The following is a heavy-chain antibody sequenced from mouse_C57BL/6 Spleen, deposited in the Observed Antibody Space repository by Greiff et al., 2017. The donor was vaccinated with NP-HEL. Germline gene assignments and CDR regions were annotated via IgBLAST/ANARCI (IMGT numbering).Heavy chain of an antibody. CDR3: ARVYDDGDWYFDV. D-gene: IGHD2-12*01. V-gene: IGHV5-4*03. J-gene: IGHJ1*03. CDR1: GFTFSSYA. CDR2: ISDGGSYT. Sequence: EVKLMESGGGLVKPGGSLKLSCAASGFTFSSYAMSWVRQTPEKRLEWVATISDGGSYTYYPDNVKGRFTISRDNAKNNLYLQMSHLKSEDTAMYYCARVYDDGDWYFDVWGTGTTVTVSS.